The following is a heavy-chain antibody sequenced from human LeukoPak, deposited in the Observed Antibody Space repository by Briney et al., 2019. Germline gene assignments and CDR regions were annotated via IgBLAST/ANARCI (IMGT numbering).Heavy chain of an antibody. D-gene: IGHD2-15*01. V-gene: IGHV1-2*02. CDR2: INPNSGGT. Sequence: ASVKVSCTASAYTLTGYYTHWVRQAPGQGLEWMGWINPNSGGTNYTQTFQGRVTMTRDTSISTAYMELSRLRSDDTAVYYCARVGCSGGSCYSDYCGQGTLVTVSS. CDR1: AYTLTGYY. J-gene: IGHJ4*02. CDR3: ARVGCSGGSCYSDY.